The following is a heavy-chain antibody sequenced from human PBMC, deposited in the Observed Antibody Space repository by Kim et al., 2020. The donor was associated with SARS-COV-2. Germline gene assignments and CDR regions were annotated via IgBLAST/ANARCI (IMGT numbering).Heavy chain of an antibody. J-gene: IGHJ4*02. Sequence: ASVKVSCKASGYTFTGYYMHWVRQAPGQGLEWMGRMNPNSGDTKYAQKFQGRVTMARDTSISTAYMELSSLRSGDTAVYYCATYYYGSGSDVPFDFWGQGTLVSVSS. CDR1: GYTFTGYY. CDR3: ATYYYGSGSDVPFDF. V-gene: IGHV1-2*06. CDR2: MNPNSGDT. D-gene: IGHD3-10*01.